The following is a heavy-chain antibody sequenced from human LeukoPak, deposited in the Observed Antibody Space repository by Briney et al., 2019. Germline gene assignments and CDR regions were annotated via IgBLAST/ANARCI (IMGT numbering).Heavy chain of an antibody. CDR2: IYTSGST. V-gene: IGHV4-4*07. J-gene: IGHJ4*02. CDR3: LMSSGPPPYYFDY. Sequence: AETLSLTCTVSGGSISSYYWSWIRQPAGKGLEWIGRIYTSGSTNYNPSLKSPVTISVDKSKNQFSLKLSSVTAADTAVYYCLMSSGPPPYYFDYWGQGTLVTVSS. D-gene: IGHD3-22*01. CDR1: GGSISSYY.